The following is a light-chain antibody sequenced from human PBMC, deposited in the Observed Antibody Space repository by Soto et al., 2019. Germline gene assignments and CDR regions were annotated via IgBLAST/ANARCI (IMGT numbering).Light chain of an antibody. V-gene: IGLV1-51*01. Sequence: QSVLTQPPSVSAAPGQKVSISCSGTNSNIGNNYVSWYQQLPGTAPKLLIYDNNERPSGIPDRFSGSKSGTSATLGIAGLQTGDEAVYFCGTWDDSLSAVLFGGGTKLPVL. CDR1: NSNIGNNY. J-gene: IGLJ3*02. CDR3: GTWDDSLSAVL. CDR2: DNN.